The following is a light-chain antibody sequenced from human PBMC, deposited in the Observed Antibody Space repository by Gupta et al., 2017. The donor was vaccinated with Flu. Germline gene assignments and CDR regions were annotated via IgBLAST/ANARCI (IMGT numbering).Light chain of an antibody. Sequence: QSALTQPPSASGSPGQSVTISCPGTSSDVGGYNYVSWYQQHPGKAPKLMIYEVTKRPSGVPDRFSGSKSGNTASLTVSGLQAEDEAAYYCSSYAGSNKVVFGGGTKLTVL. V-gene: IGLV2-8*01. CDR1: SSDVGGYNY. CDR2: EVT. J-gene: IGLJ2*01. CDR3: SSYAGSNKVV.